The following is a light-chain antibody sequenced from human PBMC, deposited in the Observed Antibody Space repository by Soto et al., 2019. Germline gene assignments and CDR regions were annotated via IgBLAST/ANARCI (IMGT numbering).Light chain of an antibody. CDR1: QSISSSY. J-gene: IGKJ1*01. V-gene: IGKV3-20*01. CDR2: ATS. CDR3: HQYVSSAPSGA. Sequence: EIVLTQSPGTLSLSPGERATLSCRTSQSISSSYLAWSQQKPGQAPRLLISATSSRATGVPDRFSGSGSGTDFTLTIIRLEPEDSAVYYCHQYVSSAPSGAFGQGTKVEIK.